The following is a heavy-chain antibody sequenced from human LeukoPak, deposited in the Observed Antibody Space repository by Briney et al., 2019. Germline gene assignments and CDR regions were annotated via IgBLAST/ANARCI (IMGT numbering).Heavy chain of an antibody. CDR2: IFPILGIA. V-gene: IGHV1-69*04. D-gene: IGHD3-10*01. CDR1: GGTFSSYT. J-gene: IGHJ3*02. Sequence: GASVKVSCKASGGTFSSYTISWVRQAPGQGLEWMGRIFPILGIANYAQKFQGRVTITADKSTSTAYMELSSLRSEDTAVYYCARDLRYYYGSGTGQDAFDIWGQGTMVTVSS. CDR3: ARDLRYYYGSGTGQDAFDI.